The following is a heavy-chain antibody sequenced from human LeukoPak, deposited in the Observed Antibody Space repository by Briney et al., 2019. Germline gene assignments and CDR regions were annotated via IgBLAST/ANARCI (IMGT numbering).Heavy chain of an antibody. CDR2: INHSGST. CDR1: VGSFSGYY. CDR3: ARSVLGGYSYGYRAIYFDY. V-gene: IGHV4-34*01. Sequence: SETLSLTCAVYVGSFSGYYWSWIRHPPGKGLEWIGEINHSGSTNYNPSLKSRVTISVDTSKNQFSLKLSSVTAADTAVYYCARSVLGGYSYGYRAIYFDYWGQGTLVTVSS. D-gene: IGHD5-18*01. J-gene: IGHJ4*02.